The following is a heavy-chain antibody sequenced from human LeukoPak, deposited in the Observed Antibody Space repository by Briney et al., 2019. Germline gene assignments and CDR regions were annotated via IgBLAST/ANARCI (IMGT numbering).Heavy chain of an antibody. CDR3: ARGGSAAAGTLFFSGSAFDT. D-gene: IGHD6-13*01. CDR1: GASISGDY. J-gene: IGHJ5*02. V-gene: IGHV4-4*07. CDR2: VYTSGST. Sequence: PSETLSLTCTVSGASISGDYWSWIRQPAGKGLEWIGRVYTSGSTNYNPSLKSRVTVSVDTSKNQFSLKLSPVTAADTAVYYCARGGSAAAGTLFFSGSAFDTWGLGTLVTVSS.